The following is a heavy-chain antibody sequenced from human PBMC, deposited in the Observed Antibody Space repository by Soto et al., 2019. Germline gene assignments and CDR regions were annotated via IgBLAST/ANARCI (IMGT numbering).Heavy chain of an antibody. CDR1: GGSFSGYY. V-gene: IGHV4-34*01. J-gene: IGHJ5*02. D-gene: IGHD2-2*01. Sequence: SETLSLTCAVYGGSFSGYYWSWIRQPPGKGLEWIGEINHSGSPNYNPSLKSRVTISVDTSKNQFSLKLSSVTAADTAVYYCARGRPTQDIVVVPAAMGWFDPWGQGTLVTVSS. CDR3: ARGRPTQDIVVVPAAMGWFDP. CDR2: INHSGSP.